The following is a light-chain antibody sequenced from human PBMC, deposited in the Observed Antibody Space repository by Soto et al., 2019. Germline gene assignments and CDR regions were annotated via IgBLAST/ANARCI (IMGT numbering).Light chain of an antibody. CDR1: QSVSTRS. V-gene: IGKV3-20*01. CDR2: GAS. CDR3: QQYGSSLWT. Sequence: EIVLTQSPGTLSLSPGERATLSCRASQSVSTRSLAWYQQKPGQAPRLLISGASSRAADIPDRFSGSGSGTDFTLTINRLEPEDFAVYYCQQYGSSLWTFGQGTKVEIK. J-gene: IGKJ1*01.